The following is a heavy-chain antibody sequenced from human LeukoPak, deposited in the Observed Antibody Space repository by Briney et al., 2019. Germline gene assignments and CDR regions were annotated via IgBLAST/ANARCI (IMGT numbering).Heavy chain of an antibody. V-gene: IGHV3-43*02. CDR3: AKDMADYYFDY. CDR2: ISGDGGST. Sequence: GGSRNFSCEPSDFTFDDFPWPWVGKAQGKGLEWVSLISGDGGSTYYADSVKGRFTISRDNSKNSLYLQMNSLRTEDTALYYCAKDMADYYFDYWGQGTLVTVSS. J-gene: IGHJ4*02. CDR1: DFTFDDFP.